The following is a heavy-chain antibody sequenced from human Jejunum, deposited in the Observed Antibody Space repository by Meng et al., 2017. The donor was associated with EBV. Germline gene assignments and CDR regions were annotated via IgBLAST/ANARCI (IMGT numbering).Heavy chain of an antibody. D-gene: IGHD4/OR15-4a*01. V-gene: IGHV4-61*01. CDR3: ARGRGYDYGDS. J-gene: IGHJ5*02. CDR1: GDSVSGYNY. Sequence: QLQASGPGLLKPSETPSPTCSVSGDSVSGYNYWTWIRQPPGKGLEWIGNMYYTGKAIYKPSLQSRVTISGDTSKNQFSLRVTSVTAADTAIYYCARGRGYDYGDSWGQGTLVTVSS. CDR2: MYYTGKA.